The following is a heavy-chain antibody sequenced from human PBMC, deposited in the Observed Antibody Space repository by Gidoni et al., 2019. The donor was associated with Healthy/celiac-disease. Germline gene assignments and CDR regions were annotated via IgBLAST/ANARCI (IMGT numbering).Heavy chain of an antibody. CDR2: MNPNSGNT. CDR3: ARLSDYGDYSGDAFDI. D-gene: IGHD4-17*01. V-gene: IGHV1-8*01. J-gene: IGHJ3*02. Sequence: GWMNPNSGNTGYAQKFQGRVTMTRNTSISTAYMELSSLRSEDTAVYYCARLSDYGDYSGDAFDIWGQGTMVTVSS.